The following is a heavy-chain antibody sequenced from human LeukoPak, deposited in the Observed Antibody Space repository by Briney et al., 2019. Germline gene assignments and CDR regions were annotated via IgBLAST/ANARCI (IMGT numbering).Heavy chain of an antibody. D-gene: IGHD5-12*01. CDR3: ARGRGTGGGYDLQVHFHY. CDR1: GGSLSGYY. CDR2: INHSGST. V-gene: IGHV4-34*01. Sequence: SETLSLTCAVYGGSLSGYYWSWIRHPPGRGREWIGEINHSGSTNYNPSLKSRVTISVDTSKNQFSLKVSSVTAADTAGYYCARGRGTGGGYDLQVHFHYWGQGTLVTVSS. J-gene: IGHJ4*02.